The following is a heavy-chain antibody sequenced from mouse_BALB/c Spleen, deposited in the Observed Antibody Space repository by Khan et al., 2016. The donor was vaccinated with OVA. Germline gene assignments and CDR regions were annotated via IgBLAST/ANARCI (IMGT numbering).Heavy chain of an antibody. J-gene: IGHJ2*01. Sequence: EVQLVESGGGLVQPGGSLKLSCAASGFTFSSYGMSWVRQTPDKRLELVATINSNGGSTYYPDSVKGRFTISRDNAKNTQYLQMSSLKSEDTAMYYCAKMARTTNWGQGTTLTVSS. CDR1: GFTFSSYG. D-gene: IGHD1-2*01. V-gene: IGHV5-6-3*01. CDR3: AKMARTTN. CDR2: INSNGGST.